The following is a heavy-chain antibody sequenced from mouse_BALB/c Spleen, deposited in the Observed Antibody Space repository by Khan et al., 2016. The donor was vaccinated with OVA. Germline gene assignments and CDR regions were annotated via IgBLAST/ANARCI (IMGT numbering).Heavy chain of an antibody. CDR2: SAPGSGST. CDR1: GYTFTSYW. V-gene: IGHV1S41*01. J-gene: IGHJ4*01. D-gene: IGHD1-1*01. Sequence: DLVKPGASVKLSCKASGYTFTSYWINWIKQRPGQGLEWIGRSAPGSGSTYYNEIFKGKATLTVDTSSSTAYIQLSSLSSEYSAVYFCARSNYYGSSLYAMDYWGQGTSVTVSS. CDR3: ARSNYYGSSLYAMDY.